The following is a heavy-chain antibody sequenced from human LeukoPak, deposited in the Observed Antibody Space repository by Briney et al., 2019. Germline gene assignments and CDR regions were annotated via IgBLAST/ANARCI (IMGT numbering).Heavy chain of an antibody. CDR2: ISSSSSGI. D-gene: IGHD5-18*01. CDR1: GFTFSSYA. V-gene: IGHV3-48*01. J-gene: IGHJ4*02. Sequence: GGSLRLSCTASGFTFSSYAMNWVRQAPGKGLEWVSYISSSSSGIYADSVKGRFTISRDNAKNSLYLQMNSLRDEDTAVYYCARDYRYNCDYWGQGTLVTVSS. CDR3: ARDYRYNCDY.